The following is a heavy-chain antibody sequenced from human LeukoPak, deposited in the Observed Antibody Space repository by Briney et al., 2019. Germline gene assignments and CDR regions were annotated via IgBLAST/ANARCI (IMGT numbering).Heavy chain of an antibody. CDR3: ARAATIPPYDH. J-gene: IGHJ4*02. D-gene: IGHD5-12*01. CDR1: GGTFSSYA. CDR2: IIPILGIA. V-gene: IGHV1-69*04. Sequence: GASVKVSCKASGGTFSSYAISWVRQAPGQGLEWMGRIIPILGIANYAQKFQGRVTITADKSTSTAYMELSSLRSEDTAVSYCARAATIPPYDHWGQGTLVTVSS.